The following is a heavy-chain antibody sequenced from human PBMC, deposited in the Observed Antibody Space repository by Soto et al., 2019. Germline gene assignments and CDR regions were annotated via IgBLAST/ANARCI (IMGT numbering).Heavy chain of an antibody. Sequence: QVQLVQSGAEVRKPGASVKVSCEASEYTFTSYYMNWVRQAPGQGLEWMGIINPSGGTTSYAQKFQGRVTMTSDTSTSTVYMELSSLKSEDTAVYYCARAKYTSSSLDYWGQGTLVTVSS. CDR3: ARAKYTSSSLDY. V-gene: IGHV1-46*01. D-gene: IGHD6-6*01. CDR2: INPSGGTT. J-gene: IGHJ4*02. CDR1: EYTFTSYY.